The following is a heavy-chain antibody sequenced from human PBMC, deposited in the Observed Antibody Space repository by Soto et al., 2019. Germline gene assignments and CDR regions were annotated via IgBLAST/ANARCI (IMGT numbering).Heavy chain of an antibody. D-gene: IGHD4-17*01. Sequence: EVQLVESGGGLVQPGGSLRLSCAASGFTFSHYWMHWVRPVPGRGLLWVSRINGDGTHTSYAGFVKGRFTISRDNAKNTLLLQMNSLSADDTAVYYCARDFTTAETPGDDFDYWGQGTLLTVSS. V-gene: IGHV3-74*01. CDR3: ARDFTTAETPGDDFDY. CDR1: GFTFSHYW. CDR2: INGDGTHT. J-gene: IGHJ4*02.